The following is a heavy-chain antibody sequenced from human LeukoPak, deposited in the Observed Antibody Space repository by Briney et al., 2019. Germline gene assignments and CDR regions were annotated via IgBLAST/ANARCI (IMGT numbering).Heavy chain of an antibody. D-gene: IGHD5-18*01. V-gene: IGHV3-48*03. Sequence: GGSLRLSCAASGFTFSSYEMNWVRQAPGKGLEWVSYISSSGSTIYYADSVEGRFTISRDNAKNSLYLQMNSLRAEDTAVYYCARVPLAVVDTAMVGDYWGQGTLVTVSS. CDR3: ARVPLAVVDTAMVGDY. CDR1: GFTFSSYE. CDR2: ISSSGSTI. J-gene: IGHJ4*02.